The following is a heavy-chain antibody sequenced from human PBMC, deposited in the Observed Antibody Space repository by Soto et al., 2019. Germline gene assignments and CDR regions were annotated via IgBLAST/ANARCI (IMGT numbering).Heavy chain of an antibody. V-gene: IGHV3-74*01. Sequence: EVQLVESGGGLVQPGGSLRLSRAASGFTFSSYWMQWVRQAPGKGLVWVSRINSDGSSTNYADSVKGRFTISRDNAKNTLYLQMNSLRAEDTAVYYCARGPNDYGDYVPAMDVWGQGTTVTVSS. CDR2: INSDGSST. CDR1: GFTFSSYW. J-gene: IGHJ6*02. CDR3: ARGPNDYGDYVPAMDV. D-gene: IGHD4-17*01.